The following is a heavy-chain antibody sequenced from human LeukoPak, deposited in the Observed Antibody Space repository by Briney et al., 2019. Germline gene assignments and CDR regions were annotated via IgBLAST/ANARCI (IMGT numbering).Heavy chain of an antibody. CDR1: GGSFSGYY. CDR3: AKSLYGSGSYYNWFDP. J-gene: IGHJ5*02. CDR2: INHRGST. D-gene: IGHD3-10*01. Sequence: SETLSLTCVVYGGSFSGYYWSWIRQSPGKGLEWIGEINHRGSTNYNPSLKRRVTISLDTTKNQFSLKLSSVTAADTAVYYCAKSLYGSGSYYNWFDPWGQGTLVTVSS. V-gene: IGHV4-34*01.